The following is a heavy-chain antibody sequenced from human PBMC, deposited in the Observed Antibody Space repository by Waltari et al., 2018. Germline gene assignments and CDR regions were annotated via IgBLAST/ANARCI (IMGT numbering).Heavy chain of an antibody. J-gene: IGHJ4*02. V-gene: IGHV4-59*01. CDR3: ARTPLGYCSGGNCYSGYYFDY. CDR1: GGSMNSYY. Sequence: QVQLQESGPGLVKPSETLSLPCTVSGGSMNSYYWSWIRQPPGKGLEWIGYMYFTGNTYYNTSLKSRVTISLDTSKKQFSLRLTSVTAADTALYFCARTPLGYCSGGNCYSGYYFDYWGQGTLVTVSS. D-gene: IGHD2-15*01. CDR2: MYFTGNT.